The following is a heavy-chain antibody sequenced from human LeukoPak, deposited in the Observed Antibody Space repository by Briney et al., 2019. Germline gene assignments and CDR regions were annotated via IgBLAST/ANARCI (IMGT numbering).Heavy chain of an antibody. Sequence: PGGSLRLSCAASGFTFSSYAMSWVRQGPGKGLEWVSLLTGSGGYTYYADSVKGRFTISRDNSKNMLYLQMNSLRAEDTAVYFCAKDRSFRGSGYTFLDSWGQGTLVTVAS. D-gene: IGHD3-22*01. V-gene: IGHV3-23*01. CDR2: LTGSGGYT. J-gene: IGHJ4*02. CDR1: GFTFSSYA. CDR3: AKDRSFRGSGYTFLDS.